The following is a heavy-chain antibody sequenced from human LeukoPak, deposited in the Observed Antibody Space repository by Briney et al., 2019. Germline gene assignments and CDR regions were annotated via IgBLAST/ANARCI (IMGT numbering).Heavy chain of an antibody. Sequence: GGSLRLSCAASGFTFNSYGMHWVRPAPGKGLEWVSLIYSDNTHYSDSVKGRFTISRDNYKNTLYLQMNSLRAEDTAVYYCARRAGAYSHPYDYWGQGTLVTVSS. D-gene: IGHD4/OR15-4a*01. J-gene: IGHJ4*02. CDR1: GFTFNSYG. CDR2: IYSDNT. V-gene: IGHV3-53*01. CDR3: ARRAGAYSHPYDY.